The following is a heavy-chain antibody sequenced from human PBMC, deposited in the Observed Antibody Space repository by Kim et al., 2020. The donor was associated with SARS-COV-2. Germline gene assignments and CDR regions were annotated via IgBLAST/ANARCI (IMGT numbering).Heavy chain of an antibody. CDR1: GYTFTSYY. CDR2: INPSGGST. Sequence: ASVKVSCKASGYTFTSYYMHWVRQAPGQGLEWMGIINPSGGSTSYAQKFQGRVTMTRDTSTSTVYMELSSLRSEDTAVYYCARDSVGRIQLWLPFYYYGMDVWGQGTTVTVSS. V-gene: IGHV1-46*01. D-gene: IGHD5-18*01. CDR3: ARDSVGRIQLWLPFYYYGMDV. J-gene: IGHJ6*02.